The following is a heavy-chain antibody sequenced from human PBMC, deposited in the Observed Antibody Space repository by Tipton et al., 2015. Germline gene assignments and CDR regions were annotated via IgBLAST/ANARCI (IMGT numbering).Heavy chain of an antibody. D-gene: IGHD2-21*02. V-gene: IGHV5-51*01. CDR2: IYPGDADA. Sequence: QLVQSGAEVKKPGESLKISCKGSGYSFTNSWIAWVRQMPGKGLEWMGIIYPGDADARVSPSFQGQVTISADKSISTAYLQWSSLRASDSAMFYCARQRDDYFDLWGQGTLVTVSA. CDR3: ARQRDDYFDL. CDR1: GYSFTNSW. J-gene: IGHJ4*02.